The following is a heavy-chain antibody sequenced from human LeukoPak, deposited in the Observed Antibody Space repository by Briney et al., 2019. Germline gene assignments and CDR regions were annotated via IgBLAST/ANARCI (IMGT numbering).Heavy chain of an antibody. D-gene: IGHD6-19*01. Sequence: PGGSLRLSCAASGFTFSSYGMHWVRQAPGKGLEWVAVISYDGSNKYYADSVKGRFTISRDNSKNTLYLQMNSLRAEDTAVYYCARDSRAVAGPDYWGQGTLVTVSS. CDR1: GFTFSSYG. J-gene: IGHJ4*02. CDR3: ARDSRAVAGPDY. V-gene: IGHV3-30*03. CDR2: ISYDGSNK.